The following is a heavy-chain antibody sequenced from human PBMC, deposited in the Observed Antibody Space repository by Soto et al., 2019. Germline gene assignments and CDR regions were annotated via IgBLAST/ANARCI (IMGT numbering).Heavy chain of an antibody. D-gene: IGHD3-10*01. V-gene: IGHV1-8*01. CDR2: MNPNSGNT. CDR3: ARGGGAYWRRLWFGELLERGYYYYYMDV. CDR1: GYTFTSYD. Sequence: GASVKVSCKASGYTFTSYDINWGRQATGQGLEWMGWMNPNSGNTGYAQKFQGRVTMTRNTSISTAYMELSSLRSEDTAVYYCARGGGAYWRRLWFGELLERGYYYYYMDVWGKGTTVTVSS. J-gene: IGHJ6*03.